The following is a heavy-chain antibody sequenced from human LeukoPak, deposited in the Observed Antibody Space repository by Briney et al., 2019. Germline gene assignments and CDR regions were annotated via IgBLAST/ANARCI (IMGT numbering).Heavy chain of an antibody. CDR2: IYGGGTT. Sequence: GGSLSLSCAASGFTVSNNYMSWVRRAPGKGLEWVSVIYGGGTTYYADSVMGRFTISRDNSKNTLYLQMNSLRVEDTAVYYCARENYSPEDYWGQGTLVTVSS. J-gene: IGHJ4*02. CDR3: ARENYSPEDY. D-gene: IGHD2-21*01. V-gene: IGHV3-66*01. CDR1: GFTVSNNY.